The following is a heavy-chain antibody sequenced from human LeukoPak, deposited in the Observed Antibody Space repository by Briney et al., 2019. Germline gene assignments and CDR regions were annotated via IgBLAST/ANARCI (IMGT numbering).Heavy chain of an antibody. Sequence: SETLSLTCAVYGGSFSGYYWSWIRQPPGKGLEWIGEINHSGSTNYNPSLKSRVTISVDTSKNQSSLKLSSVTAADTAVYYCARGTAAAGISYYFDYWGQGTLVTVSS. CDR1: GGSFSGYY. CDR2: INHSGST. CDR3: ARGTAAAGISYYFDY. V-gene: IGHV4-34*01. D-gene: IGHD6-13*01. J-gene: IGHJ4*02.